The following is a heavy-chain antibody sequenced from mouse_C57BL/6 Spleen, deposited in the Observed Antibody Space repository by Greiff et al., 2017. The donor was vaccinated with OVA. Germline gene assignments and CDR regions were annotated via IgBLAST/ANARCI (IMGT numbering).Heavy chain of an antibody. J-gene: IGHJ2*01. CDR2: INPNNGGT. V-gene: IGHV1-26*01. CDR1: GYTFTDYY. Sequence: VQLQQSGPELVKPGASVKISCKASGYTFTDYYMNWVKQSHGKSLEWIGDINPNNGGTSYNQKFKGKATLTVDKSSSTAYMELRSLTSEDSAVYYCARTESDVLDYWGQGTTLTVSS. CDR3: ARTESDVLDY.